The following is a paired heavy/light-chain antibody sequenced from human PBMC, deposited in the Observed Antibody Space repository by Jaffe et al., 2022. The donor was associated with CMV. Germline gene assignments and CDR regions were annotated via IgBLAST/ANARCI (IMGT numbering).Light chain of an antibody. J-gene: IGLJ2*01. CDR3: SSYISSITVV. Sequence: QSALTQPASVSGSPGQSITISCTGTISDVGGYDYVSWYQQHPGKVPKLMIYDVSYRPSGVSDRFSGSKSGNTASLTISGLRAEDEADYYCSSYISSITVVFGGGTKLTVL. CDR2: DVS. CDR1: ISDVGGYDY. V-gene: IGLV2-14*03.
Heavy chain of an antibody. Sequence: QVQLVQSGAEVKKPGASVKVSCKASGYTFTGYYIHWLRQAPGQGLEWMAWNNPNSGGTNSAQKFQGRVTMTWDTSISTAYMDLSGLRSDDTAVYYCARGRYGSGAYRSYYFDYWGQGTLVTVSS. CDR2: NNPNSGGT. CDR3: ARGRYGSGAYRSYYFDY. J-gene: IGHJ4*02. CDR1: GYTFTGYY. D-gene: IGHD3-10*01. V-gene: IGHV1-2*02.